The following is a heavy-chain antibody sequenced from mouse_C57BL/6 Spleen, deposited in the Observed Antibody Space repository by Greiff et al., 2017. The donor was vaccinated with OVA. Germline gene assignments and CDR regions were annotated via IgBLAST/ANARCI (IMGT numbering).Heavy chain of an antibody. CDR1: GYTFTDYY. V-gene: IGHV1-26*01. CDR3: ARDDEGFAY. D-gene: IGHD2-12*01. J-gene: IGHJ3*01. Sequence: EVQLQQSGPELVKPGASVKISCKASGYTFTDYYMNWVKQSHGKSLDWIGDINPNNGGTSYNQKFKGKATLTVDKSSSTAYMELRSLTSEDSAVYYCARDDEGFAYWGQGTLVTVSA. CDR2: INPNNGGT.